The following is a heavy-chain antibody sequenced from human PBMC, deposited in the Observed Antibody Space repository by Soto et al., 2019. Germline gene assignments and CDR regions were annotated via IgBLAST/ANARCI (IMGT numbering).Heavy chain of an antibody. CDR1: GGTLSNYA. Sequence: QVQLVQSGAEVKKPGSSVKVSCKASGGTLSNYAFTWVRQAPGQGLEWMGGIIPIFNTANYAQKFQGRVKITADESTSTAYMAVNSLRSEDTAVYYCARVRPTDYVGNYNNGMDVWGQGTTVTVSS. CDR3: ARVRPTDYVGNYNNGMDV. V-gene: IGHV1-69*01. D-gene: IGHD4-17*01. J-gene: IGHJ6*02. CDR2: IIPIFNTA.